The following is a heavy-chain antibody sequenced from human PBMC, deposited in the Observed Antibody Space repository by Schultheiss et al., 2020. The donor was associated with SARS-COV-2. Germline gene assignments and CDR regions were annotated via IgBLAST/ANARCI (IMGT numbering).Heavy chain of an antibody. V-gene: IGHV4-34*01. CDR2: INHSGST. CDR1: GGSFSGYY. J-gene: IGHJ5*02. Sequence: SETLSLTCAVYGGSFSGYYWSWIRQPPGKGLEWIGEINHSGSTNYNPSLKSRVTISVDTSKNQFSLKLSSVTAADTAVYYCARVFGSWDRWFDPWGQGTLVTVSS. D-gene: IGHD3-10*01. CDR3: ARVFGSWDRWFDP.